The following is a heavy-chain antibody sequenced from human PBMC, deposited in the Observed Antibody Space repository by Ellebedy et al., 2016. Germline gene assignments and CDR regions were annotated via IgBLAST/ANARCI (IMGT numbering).Heavy chain of an antibody. J-gene: IGHJ4*02. D-gene: IGHD2-21*01. CDR3: AKQGVAGFDY. Sequence: GESLKISCAGSGFSFSSYAMSWVRQAPEKGLEWVSDISGTRGRTDYRDSVKGRFTISRDNSKNTVHLQMNSLKAEDTAVYYCAKQGVAGFDYWGQGTLVSVSS. V-gene: IGHV3-23*01. CDR1: GFSFSSYA. CDR2: ISGTRGRT.